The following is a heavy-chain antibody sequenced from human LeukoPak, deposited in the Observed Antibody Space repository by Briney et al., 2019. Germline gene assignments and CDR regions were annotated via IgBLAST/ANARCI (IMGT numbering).Heavy chain of an antibody. CDR2: IYHSGST. V-gene: IGHV4-38-2*02. J-gene: IGHJ4*02. CDR3: ARGPRDYFDY. CDR1: GYSISIGYY. Sequence: SETLSLTCTVSGYSISIGYYWGWIRQPPGKALEWIGNIYHSGSTYYNPSLKSRVTISVDTSKNQFSLKLSSVTAADTAVYYCARGPRDYFDYWGQGTQVTVSS.